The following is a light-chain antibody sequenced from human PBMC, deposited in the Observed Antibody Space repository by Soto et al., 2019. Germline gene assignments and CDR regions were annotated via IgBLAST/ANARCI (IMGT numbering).Light chain of an antibody. CDR1: SGDVGGYNY. Sequence: QSVLTQPASVSGSPGQSTTISCTGTSGDVGGYNYVSWYQQHPGIAPKLLIYGVTNRPSGVSTRFSGSKSGNTASLTISGLQAEDEADYHCSSYTSASTLLYLFGTGTKVTVL. V-gene: IGLV2-14*01. CDR2: GVT. J-gene: IGLJ1*01. CDR3: SSYTSASTLLYL.